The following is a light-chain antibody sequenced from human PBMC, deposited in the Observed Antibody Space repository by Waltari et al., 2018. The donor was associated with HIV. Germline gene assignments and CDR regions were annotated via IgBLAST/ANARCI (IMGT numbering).Light chain of an antibody. CDR1: QSVYSN. CDR2: GAS. V-gene: IGKV3-15*01. Sequence: EIVMTQSPVTLSVSPGERATLSCRASQSVYSNLAWYQQKPGQAPRLVIYGASTRATGIPARFSGSGSGTEFTLTISSLQSDDFATYYCQQYNSYPTFGQGTKLEIK. J-gene: IGKJ2*01. CDR3: QQYNSYPT.